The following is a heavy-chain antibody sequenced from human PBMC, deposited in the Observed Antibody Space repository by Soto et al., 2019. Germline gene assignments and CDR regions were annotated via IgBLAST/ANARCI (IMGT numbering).Heavy chain of an antibody. D-gene: IGHD1-26*01. V-gene: IGHV3-7*01. CDR2: TNEDASDK. CDR1: GFTFSSHT. Sequence: GESLRLSCAASGFTFSSHTMHWVRQAPGKGLEWVAHTNEDASDKYYVDSVKGRFTISRDNPKNSMSLQMNSLRVDDTALYFCVSWSSGNYGPHYNYSGQGALVTVSS. J-gene: IGHJ4*02. CDR3: VSWSSGNYGPHYNY.